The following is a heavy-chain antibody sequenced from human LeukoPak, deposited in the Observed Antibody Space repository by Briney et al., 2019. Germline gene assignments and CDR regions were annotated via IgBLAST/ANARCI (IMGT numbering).Heavy chain of an antibody. J-gene: IGHJ3*02. V-gene: IGHV1-69*05. Sequence: GASVKVSCKASGGTFSSYAISWVRQAPGQGLEWMGRIIPIFKTTNYAQKFLGRVTITTDESTSTAYMELSSLGSEDTAVYYCARGLGYCSGGRCYPWGEGAFDIWGQGTVVTVSS. CDR3: ARGLGYCSGGRCYPWGEGAFDI. D-gene: IGHD2-15*01. CDR1: GGTFSSYA. CDR2: IIPIFKTT.